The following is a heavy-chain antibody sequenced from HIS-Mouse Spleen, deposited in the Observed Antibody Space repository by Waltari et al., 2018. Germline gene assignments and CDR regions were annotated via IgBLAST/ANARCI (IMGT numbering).Heavy chain of an antibody. D-gene: IGHD2-8*01. J-gene: IGHJ2*01. V-gene: IGHV3-23*01. CDR2: ISGSGGRT. CDR3: AKVIGYCTNGVCYTWYFDL. Sequence: EVQLLESGGGLVQPGGSLRLSCAASGFTFSSYAMSWVRQAPGKGLEWVSAISGSGGRTYYADSVKGRFTISRDNSKNTLYLQMNSLRAEDTAVYYCAKVIGYCTNGVCYTWYFDLWGRGTLVTVSS. CDR1: GFTFSSYA.